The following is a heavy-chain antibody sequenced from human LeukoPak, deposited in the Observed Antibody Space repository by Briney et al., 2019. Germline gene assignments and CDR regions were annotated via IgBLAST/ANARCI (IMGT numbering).Heavy chain of an antibody. CDR1: GFTFSTYD. D-gene: IGHD2-21*02. CDR2: IWYDGTNK. Sequence: GGSLRLSCVASGFTFSTYDMHWVRQAPRKGLEWVAVIWYDGTNKYYADSVKGRFTISRDNSKNTLYLQMNSLRAEDTAVYYCARVGGDRHPIEYWGQGTLVTVSS. V-gene: IGHV3-33*01. J-gene: IGHJ4*02. CDR3: ARVGGDRHPIEY.